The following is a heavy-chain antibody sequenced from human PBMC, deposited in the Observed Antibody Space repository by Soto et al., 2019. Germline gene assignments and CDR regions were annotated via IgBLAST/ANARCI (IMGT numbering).Heavy chain of an antibody. D-gene: IGHD5-18*01. CDR2: ISYDGSNK. Sequence: GGSLRLSCAASGFTFSSYAMHWVRQAPGKKLEWVAVISYDGSNKYYADTVKSRFTISRDNSKNTLYLQMNSLRAEDTAVYYCASGLWNSYGYGRYYYYYGMDVWGQGTTVTVSS. V-gene: IGHV3-30*01. J-gene: IGHJ6*02. CDR3: ASGLWNSYGYGRYYYYYGMDV. CDR1: GFTFSSYA.